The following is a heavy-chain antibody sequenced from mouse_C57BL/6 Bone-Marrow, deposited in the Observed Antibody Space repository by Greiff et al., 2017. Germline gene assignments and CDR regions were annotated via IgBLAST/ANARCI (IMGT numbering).Heavy chain of an antibody. Sequence: VQLQQPGAELVMPGASVKLSCTASGFTFTSYWMHWVKQRPGQGLEWIGEIDPSDSYTNYKQKFKGKSTLTVDKSSSTAYMQLSSLTSEDSAVYYCAKGDGYRFAYWGQGTLVTVSA. V-gene: IGHV1-69*01. CDR1: GFTFTSYW. CDR2: IDPSDSYT. D-gene: IGHD2-3*01. CDR3: AKGDGYRFAY. J-gene: IGHJ3*01.